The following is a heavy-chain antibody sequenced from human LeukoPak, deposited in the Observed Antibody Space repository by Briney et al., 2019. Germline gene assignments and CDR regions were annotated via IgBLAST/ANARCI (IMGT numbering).Heavy chain of an antibody. D-gene: IGHD3-10*01. V-gene: IGHV3-48*03. CDR3: AKDFGSGSYDY. J-gene: IGHJ4*02. CDR1: GFTFSSYE. Sequence: GGSLRLSCAASGFTFSSYEMNWVRQAPGKGLEWVSYISSSGSTIYYADSVKGRFTISRDNSKSTLYLQMNSLRAEDTAVYYCAKDFGSGSYDYWGQGTLVTVSS. CDR2: ISSSGSTI.